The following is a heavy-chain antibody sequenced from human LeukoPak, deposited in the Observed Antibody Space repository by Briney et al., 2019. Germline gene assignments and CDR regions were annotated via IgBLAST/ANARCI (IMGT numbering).Heavy chain of an antibody. V-gene: IGHV3-23*01. CDR2: ISGSGGST. D-gene: IGHD3-10*01. CDR3: AKDLKWFGELSGYYYGMDV. J-gene: IGHJ6*02. CDR1: GFTSSSYA. Sequence: PGGSLRLSCAASGFTSSSYAMSWVRQAPGKGLEWVSAISGSGGSTYYADSVKGRFTISRDNSKNTLYLQMNSLRAEDTAVYYCAKDLKWFGELSGYYYGMDVWGQGTTVTVSS.